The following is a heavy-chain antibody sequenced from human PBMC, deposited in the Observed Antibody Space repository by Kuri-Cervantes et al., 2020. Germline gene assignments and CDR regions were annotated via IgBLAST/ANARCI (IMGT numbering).Heavy chain of an antibody. J-gene: IGHJ4*02. V-gene: IGHV4-34*01. D-gene: IGHD3-10*01. CDR3: ASGRRGAFDY. CDR2: ISHSGST. Sequence: SETLSLTCAVYGGSFSGYYWSWIRQPPGKGLEWIGEISHSGSTNYNPSLKSRVTISVDTSKNHFSLKLTSVTATDTAVYYCASGRRGAFDYWGQGTLVTVSS. CDR1: GGSFSGYY.